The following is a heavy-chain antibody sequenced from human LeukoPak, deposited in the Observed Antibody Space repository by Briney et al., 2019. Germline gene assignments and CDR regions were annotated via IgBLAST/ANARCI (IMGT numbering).Heavy chain of an antibody. Sequence: QSGGSLRLSCAASGFTFSDYYMSWIRQAPGKGLEWVAVISYDGSNKDYADSVKGRFTISRDNSKNTLYLQMNSLRAEDTAVYYCAKRGYVWGSYRYEQIDYWGQGTLVTVSS. J-gene: IGHJ4*02. CDR2: ISYDGSNK. CDR1: GFTFSDYY. D-gene: IGHD3-16*02. V-gene: IGHV3-30*18. CDR3: AKRGYVWGSYRYEQIDY.